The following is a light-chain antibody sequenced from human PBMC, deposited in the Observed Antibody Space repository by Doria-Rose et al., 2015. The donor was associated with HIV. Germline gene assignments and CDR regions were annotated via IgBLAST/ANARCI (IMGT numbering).Light chain of an antibody. CDR1: QSFSSTY. J-gene: IGKJ1*01. CDR2: DGS. CDR3: HQYGTSWT. Sequence: EIVLTQSPGTLSLSPGERATLSCRASQSFSSTYLAWYQQKPDQSPSLVIYDGSTRATGIPDRFSASGSGTDVTLTINRLEPEDFALYYCHQYGTSWTFGQGTKVEI. V-gene: IGKV3-20*01.